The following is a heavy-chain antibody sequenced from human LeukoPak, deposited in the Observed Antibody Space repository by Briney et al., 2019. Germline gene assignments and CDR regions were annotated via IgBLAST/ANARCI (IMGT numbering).Heavy chain of an antibody. J-gene: IGHJ3*02. D-gene: IGHD1-26*01. Sequence: GGSLRLSCAASGFTFSSYSTNWVRQAPGKGLEWVSSISSSSSYIYYADSVKGRFIISRDNAKNSLYLQMNSLRAEDTAVYYCARDREWELPADAFDIWGQRTMVTVSS. V-gene: IGHV3-21*01. CDR2: ISSSSSYI. CDR3: ARDREWELPADAFDI. CDR1: GFTFSSYS.